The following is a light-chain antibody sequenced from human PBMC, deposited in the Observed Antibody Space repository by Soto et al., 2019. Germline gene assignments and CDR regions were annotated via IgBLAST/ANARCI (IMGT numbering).Light chain of an antibody. J-gene: IGLJ1*01. V-gene: IGLV1-44*01. CDR3: AAWDDSLNGYV. Sequence: QSVLTQPPSASGTPGQRVTISCSGSSSNIGSNTVNWYQQLPGTAPKLLIYSNNQQPSGVPDRFSGSKSGTSASLAISGLQSEDEADYYCAAWDDSLNGYVFGTGTKLTVL. CDR1: SSNIGSNT. CDR2: SNN.